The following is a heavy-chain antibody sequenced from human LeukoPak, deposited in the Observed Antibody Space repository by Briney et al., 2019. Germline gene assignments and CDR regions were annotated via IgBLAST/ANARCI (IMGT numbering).Heavy chain of an antibody. J-gene: IGHJ4*02. CDR3: ARDKNTMGIDY. V-gene: IGHV3-21*01. CDR2: ISSSSSYI. Sequence: GESLRLSCAPSAFTFSSYGISWVRQAPGKGLGWVSSISSSSSYIYYADSVKGRFTISRDNANNSLYLQMNSLRAADTAVYYCARDKNTMGIDYWGQGSLVTVS. CDR1: AFTFSSYG. D-gene: IGHD3-10*01.